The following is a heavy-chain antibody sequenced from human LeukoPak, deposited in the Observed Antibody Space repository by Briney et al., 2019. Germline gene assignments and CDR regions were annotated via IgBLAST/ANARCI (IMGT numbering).Heavy chain of an antibody. CDR3: GTFVGGVIDY. J-gene: IGHJ4*02. CDR1: GGSFSGYY. CDR2: INHSGST. V-gene: IGHV4-34*01. D-gene: IGHD3-16*02. Sequence: SETLSLTCAVYGGSFSGYYWSWIRQPPGKGLEWIGEINHSGSTNYNPSLTSRVTISVDTSKNQFSLKLSSVTAADTAVYYCGTFVGGVIDYWGQGTLVTVSS.